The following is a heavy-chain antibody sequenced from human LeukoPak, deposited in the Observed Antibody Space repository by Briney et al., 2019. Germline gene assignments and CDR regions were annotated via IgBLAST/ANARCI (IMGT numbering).Heavy chain of an antibody. CDR1: GFTFSAHW. CDR2: TNSDETIT. V-gene: IGHV3-74*01. CDR3: ARVWFKNGGGDYFDY. Sequence: AGGSLRLSCAVSGFTFSAHWMHWVRQAPGKGLVWVSRTNSDETITTYADSVKGRLTISRDNAKNTLYLQMNSLRAEDTAVYYCARVWFKNGGGDYFDYWGQGTLVTVSS. J-gene: IGHJ4*02. D-gene: IGHD2-21*01.